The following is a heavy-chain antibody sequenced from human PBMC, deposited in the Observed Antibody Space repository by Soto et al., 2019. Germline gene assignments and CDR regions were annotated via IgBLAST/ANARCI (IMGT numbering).Heavy chain of an antibody. V-gene: IGHV4-59*01. J-gene: IGHJ5*01. CDR1: GGSISSYY. Sequence: SETLSLTCTVSGGSISSYYWSWIRQPPGKGLEWIGYIYYSGSTNYNPSLKSRVTISLDTSKNQFSLKLSSVTAADTTVYYCARERAHCSSTSCYPWFDSWGQGTLVTVSS. CDR2: IYYSGST. D-gene: IGHD2-2*01. CDR3: ARERAHCSSTSCYPWFDS.